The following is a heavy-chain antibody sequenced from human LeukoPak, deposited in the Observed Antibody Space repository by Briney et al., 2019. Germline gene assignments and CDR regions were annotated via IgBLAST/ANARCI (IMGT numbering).Heavy chain of an antibody. V-gene: IGHV3-33*01. CDR2: IWYDGSNK. CDR3: ARDNDRATTIDY. CDR1: GFTFSSYG. Sequence: HPGGSLRLSCAASGFTFSSYGMHWVRQAPGKGLEWVAVIWYDGSNKYYADSVKGRFTISRDNSKNTLYLQMNSLRAEDTAVYYCARDNDRATTIDYWGQGTLVTVSS. J-gene: IGHJ4*02. D-gene: IGHD3-10*02.